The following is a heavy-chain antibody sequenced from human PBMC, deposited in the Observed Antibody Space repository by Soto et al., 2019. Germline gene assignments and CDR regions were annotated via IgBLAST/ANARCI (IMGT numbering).Heavy chain of an antibody. CDR3: VRDGSGDLPIDY. D-gene: IGHD3-10*01. CDR1: VFTFSTYG. V-gene: IGHV3-74*01. J-gene: IGHJ4*02. CDR2: INSDGSGT. Sequence: EVQLVESGGGLVQPGGSLRLSCAASVFTFSTYGMHWVRQAPGKGLVWVSRINSDGSGTSYADSVKGRFTISRDNAKNTLYLQMNSLRAEDTAVYYCVRDGSGDLPIDYWGQGTLVTVSS.